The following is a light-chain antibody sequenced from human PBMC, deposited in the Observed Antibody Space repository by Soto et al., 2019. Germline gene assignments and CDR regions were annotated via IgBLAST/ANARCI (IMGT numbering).Light chain of an antibody. V-gene: IGKV3-11*01. CDR1: QSVSSY. J-gene: IGKJ4*01. CDR2: DAS. Sequence: EIVLTQSPATLSLSPGERATLSCRASQSVSSYLAWYQQQPGQAPTLLLYDASNRTTGIPARFSCSGAGTDFTLTISSLKPEHCAVDYCQQHSNWPPALTFGGGTKVEIK. CDR3: QQHSNWPPALT.